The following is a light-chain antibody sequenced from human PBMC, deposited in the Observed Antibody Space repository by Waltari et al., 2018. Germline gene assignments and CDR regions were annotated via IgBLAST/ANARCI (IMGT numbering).Light chain of an antibody. J-gene: IGLJ2*01. Sequence: QSDLSQPASMSGSPGQSFTISCTGTSSDVGGYNYVSWYQEYPGKAPKLIIYDVKNRPSGVSNRFSGSKSGNTASLTISGLQAEDEADYYCSSYTSTSTVLFGGGTKVTVL. CDR3: SSYTSTSTVL. CDR2: DVK. V-gene: IGLV2-14*03. CDR1: SSDVGGYNY.